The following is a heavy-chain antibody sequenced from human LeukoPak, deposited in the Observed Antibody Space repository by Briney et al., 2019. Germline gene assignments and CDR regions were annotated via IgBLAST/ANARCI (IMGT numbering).Heavy chain of an antibody. Sequence: GASLRLSCAASGFTFSTYAMSWVRQAPGKGLEWVSAISGSGGSTCYADSVKGRFTISRDNSKNTLYLQMNSLRAEDTAVYYCAKAPWTIFGVVPFDYWGQGTLVTVSS. J-gene: IGHJ4*02. CDR2: ISGSGGST. D-gene: IGHD3-3*01. CDR1: GFTFSTYA. V-gene: IGHV3-23*01. CDR3: AKAPWTIFGVVPFDY.